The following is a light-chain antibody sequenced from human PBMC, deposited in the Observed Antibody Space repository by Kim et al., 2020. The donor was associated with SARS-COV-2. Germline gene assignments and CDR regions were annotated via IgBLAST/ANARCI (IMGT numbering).Light chain of an antibody. Sequence: DIQMTQSPSSLSASVGDRVTITCQASQDISNYLNWYQQKPGKAPKLLIYDASNLETGVPSRFSGSGSATDFTFTISSLQPEDIATYYCQQYDNLPPYTFGQGTKLEI. CDR2: DAS. CDR3: QQYDNLPPYT. V-gene: IGKV1-33*01. CDR1: QDISNY. J-gene: IGKJ2*01.